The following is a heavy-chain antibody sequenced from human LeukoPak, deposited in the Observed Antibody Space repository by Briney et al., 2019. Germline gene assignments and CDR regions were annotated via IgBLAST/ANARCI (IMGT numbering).Heavy chain of an antibody. CDR1: GYTFTSYG. J-gene: IGHJ4*02. D-gene: IGHD1-26*01. Sequence: ASVKVSCKASGYTFTSYGISWVRQAPGQGLEWMGWISAYNGNTNYAQKLQGRVTMTTDTSTSTAYMELSRLRSDDTAVYYCARGAGRWSTDTTYSNYWGQGTLVTVSS. CDR3: ARGAGRWSTDTTYSNY. V-gene: IGHV1-18*01. CDR2: ISAYNGNT.